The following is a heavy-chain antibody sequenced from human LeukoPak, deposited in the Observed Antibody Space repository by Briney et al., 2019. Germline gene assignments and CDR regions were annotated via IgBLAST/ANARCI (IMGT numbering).Heavy chain of an antibody. J-gene: IGHJ4*02. V-gene: IGHV4-39*01. CDR3: ARHFAHLDGSYYFDY. D-gene: IGHD3-9*01. CDR1: GGSISSSNYY. CDR2: IYYSGST. Sequence: SETLSLTCTVSGGSISSSNYYWGWIRQPPGKGLEWIGSIYYSGSTYYNPSLKSRVTISVDTSKNQFSLKLSSVTAADTAVYYCARHFAHLDGSYYFDYWGQGTLVTVSS.